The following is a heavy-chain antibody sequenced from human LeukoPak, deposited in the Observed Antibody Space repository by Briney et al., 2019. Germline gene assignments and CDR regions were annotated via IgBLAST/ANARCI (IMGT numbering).Heavy chain of an antibody. CDR2: SDPEDGEA. CDR3: ATLRVEDRHNWFDP. V-gene: IGHV1-24*01. CDR1: GYTLTELS. Sequence: GASVKVSCKVSGYTLTELSMHWVRQAPGKGLEWMGGSDPEDGEAIYAQKFQGRVTMTEDTSTDTAYMELSSLRSEDTAVYYCATLRVEDRHNWFDPWGQGTLVTVSS. J-gene: IGHJ5*02.